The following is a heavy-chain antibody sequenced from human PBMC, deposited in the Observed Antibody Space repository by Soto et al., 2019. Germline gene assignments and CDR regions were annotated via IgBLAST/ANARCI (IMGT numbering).Heavy chain of an antibody. V-gene: IGHV4-59*08. CDR3: ARGFSIDWYTYYFDY. Sequence: SETLSLTCTVSGASISGCHWSWSRQPPGKGLECLGYISYSGSTNYNPSLKSRVTMSIDTSKNQFSLKLNSVTAADTAVYYCARGFSIDWYTYYFDYWGQGPLVTVS. D-gene: IGHD3-3*02. CDR2: ISYSGST. J-gene: IGHJ4*02. CDR1: GASISGCH.